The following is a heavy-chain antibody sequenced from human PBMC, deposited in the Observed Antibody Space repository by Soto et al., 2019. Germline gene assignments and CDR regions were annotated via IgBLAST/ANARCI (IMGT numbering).Heavy chain of an antibody. J-gene: IGHJ4*02. CDR3: ANSRVSMVRGLIIIPNY. Sequence: EVQLLESGGGLVQPGGSLRLSCAASGFPFTGYAMSWVRQAPGKGLEWVSAISGHGDATFYADSVKGRFTISRDNSKNTLYLYMNSLRAEDTALYYCANSRVSMVRGLIIIPNYWGQGTLVTVSS. V-gene: IGHV3-23*01. D-gene: IGHD3-10*01. CDR2: ISGHGDAT. CDR1: GFPFTGYA.